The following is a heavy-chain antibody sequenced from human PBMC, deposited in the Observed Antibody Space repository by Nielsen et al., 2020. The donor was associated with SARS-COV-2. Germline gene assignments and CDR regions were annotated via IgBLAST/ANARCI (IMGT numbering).Heavy chain of an antibody. Sequence: WIRQPPGKGLEWVAFIRYDGSNKYYADSVKGRFTISRDNSKNMFYLQMNSLRAEDTAVYYCAKETRPRYCSSTSCYTKYYYAMDVWGQGTTVTVSS. CDR2: IRYDGSNK. V-gene: IGHV3-30*02. CDR3: AKETRPRYCSSTSCYTKYYYAMDV. J-gene: IGHJ6*02. D-gene: IGHD2-2*02.